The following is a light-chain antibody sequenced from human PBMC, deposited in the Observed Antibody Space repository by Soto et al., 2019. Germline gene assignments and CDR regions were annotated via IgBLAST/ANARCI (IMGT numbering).Light chain of an antibody. CDR2: GAS. CDR1: PSVSSSY. CDR3: QQYSHWPGT. J-gene: IGKJ1*01. Sequence: EIVFAPSPGTPSFSPGERAPLSCRATPSVSSSYLAWYQQKSGQAPRLLIYGASTRATGIPARFSGSGSGTEFTLTISSLQSEDFAVFYCQQYSHWPGTFGQGTKVDIK. V-gene: IGKV3-15*01.